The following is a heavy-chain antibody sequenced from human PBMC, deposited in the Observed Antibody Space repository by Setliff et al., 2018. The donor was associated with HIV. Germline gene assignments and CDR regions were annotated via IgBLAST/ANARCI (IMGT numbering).Heavy chain of an antibody. D-gene: IGHD4-17*01. CDR3: TRDAEPYGDYGNLKYFDL. CDR1: GFTFGDYA. J-gene: IGHJ2*01. Sequence: GGSLRLSSAASGFTFGDYALSWVRQAPGKGLEWVGFIRSKAYGGTTEYAASLKGRFTISRDDSKSIAYLQMNSLKTEDTAVYYCTRDAEPYGDYGNLKYFDLWGRGTLVTVSS. CDR2: IRSKAYGGTT. V-gene: IGHV3-49*04.